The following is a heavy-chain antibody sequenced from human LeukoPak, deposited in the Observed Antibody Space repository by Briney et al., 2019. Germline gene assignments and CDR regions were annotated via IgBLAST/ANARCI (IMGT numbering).Heavy chain of an antibody. D-gene: IGHD3-10*01. V-gene: IGHV4-59*01. CDR1: GGSISSYY. CDR2: IYYSGST. CDR3: AKGGAVSSKSITLLRGTRRYYYYMDF. J-gene: IGHJ6*03. Sequence: SETLSLTCTVSGGSISSYYWSWIRQPPGKGLEWIGYIYYSGSTNYNPSLKSRVTISVDTSKNQFSLKLSSVTAADTAVYYCAKGGAVSSKSITLLRGTRRYYYYMDFWGKGTTVTISS.